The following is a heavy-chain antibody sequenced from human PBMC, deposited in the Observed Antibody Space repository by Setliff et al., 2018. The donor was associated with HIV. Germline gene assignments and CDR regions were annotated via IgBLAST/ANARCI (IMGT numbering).Heavy chain of an antibody. CDR2: ISGSGTTT. Sequence: GGSLRLSCTASGFAFSTFAMHWVRQAPGKGLEWVSVISGSGTTTYYADSVKGRFTISRDNSKNTVYLQMNSLRTEDTALYYCTPLDYWGQGTLVTVSS. CDR1: GFAFSTFA. D-gene: IGHD2-15*01. V-gene: IGHV3-NL1*01. J-gene: IGHJ4*02. CDR3: TPLDY.